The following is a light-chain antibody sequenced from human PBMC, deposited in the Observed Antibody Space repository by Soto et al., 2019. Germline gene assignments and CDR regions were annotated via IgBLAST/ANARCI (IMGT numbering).Light chain of an antibody. CDR2: DAS. V-gene: IGKV3-11*01. CDR1: QSVSSY. Sequence: EIVLTQSPATLSLSPGERATLSCRASQSVSSYLAWYQQKPGQAPRLLIYDASNRATGIPARFSGSGSGTDFTLTITSLEPEDFAVSYCKKRSKWPPITLGQGTRLEIK. CDR3: KKRSKWPPIT. J-gene: IGKJ5*01.